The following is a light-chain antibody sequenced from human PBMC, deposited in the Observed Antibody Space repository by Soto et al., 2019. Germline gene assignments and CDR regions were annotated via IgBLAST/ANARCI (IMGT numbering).Light chain of an antibody. Sequence: DIQLTQSPSFLSVSVGDRVTITCRASQGISSYLAWYQQKPGKAPKLVIYAASTLQSGVPSRFSGSGSGTEFTLTISSLQPEDFATYYCQQLNSYPRGFTFGGGTKVEIK. J-gene: IGKJ4*01. CDR1: QGISSY. V-gene: IGKV1-9*01. CDR3: QQLNSYPRGFT. CDR2: AAS.